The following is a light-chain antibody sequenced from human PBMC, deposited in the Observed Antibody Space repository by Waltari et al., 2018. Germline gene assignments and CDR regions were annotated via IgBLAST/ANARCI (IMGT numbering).Light chain of an antibody. CDR3: QQSSNLPYT. Sequence: DIQMTQSPSSLSASVGDRVTITCRASQSIATRLNWYQQKPGKAPKVLMYDASPLQSGVPSRFSGSASGTHFTLTISSLQPEDSATYYCQQSSNLPYTFGQGIKLEIK. CDR2: DAS. CDR1: QSIATR. J-gene: IGKJ2*01. V-gene: IGKV1-39*01.